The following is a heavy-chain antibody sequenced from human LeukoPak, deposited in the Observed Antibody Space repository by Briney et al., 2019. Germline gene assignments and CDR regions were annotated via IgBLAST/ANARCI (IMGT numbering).Heavy chain of an antibody. Sequence: RGSLRLSCAAPSGSPSSYARNHAGQAPGEGLEWVSAITSGGSTFYADSVKGRFTISRDNSKNTLYLQMNSLRAEDTAVYYCAKRLAQTKGFDCWGQGSLVTVYS. D-gene: IGHD2-21*01. V-gene: IGHV3-23*01. CDR2: ITSGGST. J-gene: IGHJ4*02. CDR3: AKRLAQTKGFDC. CDR1: SGSPSSYA.